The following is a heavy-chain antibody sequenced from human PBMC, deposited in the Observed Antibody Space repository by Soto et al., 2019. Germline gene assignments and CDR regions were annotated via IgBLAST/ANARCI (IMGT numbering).Heavy chain of an antibody. V-gene: IGHV3-64D*06. Sequence: LSCSASGFTFSEYSMHWVRQAPGKGLQYVSTISSDGDITYYADSVEGRFTISRDNSKNTLYLQMNSLRPEDTAVYYCVKVSTFYDILTGYYSTNFFDPWGQGTLVTVSS. J-gene: IGHJ5*02. CDR2: ISSDGDIT. CDR3: VKVSTFYDILTGYYSTNFFDP. CDR1: GFTFSEYS. D-gene: IGHD3-9*01.